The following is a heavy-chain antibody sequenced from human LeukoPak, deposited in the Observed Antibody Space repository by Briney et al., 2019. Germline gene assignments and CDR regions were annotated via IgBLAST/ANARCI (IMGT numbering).Heavy chain of an antibody. V-gene: IGHV5-51*01. CDR1: GYRFTSYW. D-gene: IGHD1-1*01. CDR2: IYPGDSDT. Sequence: GASLQISCKGSGYRFTSYWIGWVRQLPGKGLEWMGIIYPGDSDTRYSPSFQGQVTISADTSISPASLQWSSLKASDPAMYSFDSCSHNRPSFQGPVPHPGDKVHHHPYPAWNRLKAPDTANVYCAGLSGGEAAMTYDYWGQGTLVTVSS. CDR3: DSCSHNRPSFQGPVPHPGDKVHHHPYPAWNRLKAPDTANVYCAGLSGGEAAMTYDY. J-gene: IGHJ4*02.